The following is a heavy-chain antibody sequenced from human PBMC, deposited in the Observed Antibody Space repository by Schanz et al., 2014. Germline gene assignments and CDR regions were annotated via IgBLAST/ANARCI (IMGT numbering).Heavy chain of an antibody. Sequence: QVHLVQSGSEVKKPGASVKVSCKASRYPFTAYYMHWVRQAPGQGLEWMGWINVYNGDTKFAKTFQDRVTLTTDTSTSTAYMELRSLRPDDTAVYYCAKDRLYSTSWSYLEEWGLGTPVIVSS. CDR3: AKDRLYSTSWSYLEE. D-gene: IGHD6-13*01. CDR1: RYPFTAYY. CDR2: INVYNGDT. V-gene: IGHV1-18*04. J-gene: IGHJ1*01.